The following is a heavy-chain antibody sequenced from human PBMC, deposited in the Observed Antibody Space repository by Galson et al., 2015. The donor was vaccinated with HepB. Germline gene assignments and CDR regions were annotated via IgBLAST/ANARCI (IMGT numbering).Heavy chain of an antibody. D-gene: IGHD2-15*01. CDR1: GLSFSHYA. CDR3: AKGSGETWYYFDT. J-gene: IGHJ4*02. Sequence: SLRLSCAGSGLSFSHYAMSWVRQAPGEGLEWIAAISGSGGWTYYADSAKDRFTISRDSSKNTLFLQVNSLGAEDTAIYYCAKGSGETWYYFDTWSQGTLVTVSS. CDR2: ISGSGGWT. V-gene: IGHV3-23*01.